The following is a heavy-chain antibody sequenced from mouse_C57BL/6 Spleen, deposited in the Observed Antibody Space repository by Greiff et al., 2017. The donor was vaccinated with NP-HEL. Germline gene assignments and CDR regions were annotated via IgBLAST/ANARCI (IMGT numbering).Heavy chain of an antibody. J-gene: IGHJ4*01. CDR1: GFNIKDDY. V-gene: IGHV14-4*01. CDR2: IDPENGAT. Sequence: VQLQQSGAELVRPGASVKLSCTASGFNIKDDYMHWVKQRPEQGLEWIGWIDPENGATEYASKFQGKATITADTSSNTAYLQLSSLTSEDTAVYYGTRTAQATYAMDYWGQGTSGTVSS. D-gene: IGHD3-2*02. CDR3: TRTAQATYAMDY.